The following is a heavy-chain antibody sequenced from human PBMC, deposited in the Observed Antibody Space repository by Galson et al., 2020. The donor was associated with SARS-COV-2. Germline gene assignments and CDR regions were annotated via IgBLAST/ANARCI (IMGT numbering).Heavy chain of an antibody. Sequence: SETLSLTCAVYGGSFSGYYWNWIRQPPGKGQERIGEINHSGSTNYNPSLKSRVTISVDTSKNQFSLKLSPVTAADAAVYYCARRGPWLAPFDYWGQGTLVTVSS. J-gene: IGHJ4*02. CDR2: INHSGST. D-gene: IGHD6-19*01. V-gene: IGHV4-34*01. CDR1: GGSFSGYY. CDR3: ARRGPWLAPFDY.